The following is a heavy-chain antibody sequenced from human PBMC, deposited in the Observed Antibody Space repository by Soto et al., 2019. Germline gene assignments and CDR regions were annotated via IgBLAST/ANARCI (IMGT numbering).Heavy chain of an antibody. CDR1: GGSISSYY. CDR3: ARGGWYFDY. Sequence: NPSETLSLTCTVSGGSISSYYWNWIRQPPGKGLEWIGYMYYSGSTNYNPSLKSRVTISVDTSKNQFSLKLSSVTAADTAVYYCARGGWYFDYWGRGTLVTISS. V-gene: IGHV4-59*01. D-gene: IGHD2-15*01. J-gene: IGHJ4*02. CDR2: MYYSGST.